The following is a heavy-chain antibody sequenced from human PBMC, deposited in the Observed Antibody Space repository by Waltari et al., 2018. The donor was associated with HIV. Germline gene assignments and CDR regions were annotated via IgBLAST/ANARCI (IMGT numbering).Heavy chain of an antibody. CDR2: IYSNATT. V-gene: IGHV3-53*01. CDR1: GLAAINHY. Sequence: EVQLVESGGGLIQPGGSLRLACAASGLAAINHYMPWARQAPGKGLEWVSLIYSNATTYYADSVKGRFTISRDNSKNTLYLQMNSLRADDTAVYFCATVLVRTSWVITTAPFDYWGQGTLVTVSS. J-gene: IGHJ4*02. CDR3: ATVLVRTSWVITTAPFDY. D-gene: IGHD3-22*01.